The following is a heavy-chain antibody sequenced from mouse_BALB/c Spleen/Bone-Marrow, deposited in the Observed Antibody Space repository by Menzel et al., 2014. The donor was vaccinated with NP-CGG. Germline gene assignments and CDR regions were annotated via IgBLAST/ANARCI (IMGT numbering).Heavy chain of an antibody. CDR2: IYPGNSDT. J-gene: IGHJ2*01. Sequence: VQLKESGTVLARPGAAVKMSCKASGYTFSNYWMHWVKQRPGQGLEWIGTIYPGNSDTTYNQKFKGKVKLTAVTSTSTAYMELSSLTNEDSAVYYCTTLARSDFDYWGQGTTLTVSS. CDR3: TTLARSDFDY. V-gene: IGHV1-5*01. CDR1: GYTFSNYW. D-gene: IGHD3-1*01.